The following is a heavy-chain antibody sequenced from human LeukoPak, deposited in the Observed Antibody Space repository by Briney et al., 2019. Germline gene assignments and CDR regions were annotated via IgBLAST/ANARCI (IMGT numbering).Heavy chain of an antibody. D-gene: IGHD2-15*01. CDR2: INDNGGST. CDR1: GFTFSDYY. Sequence: GGSLRLSCAASGFTFSDYYMSWVRQAPGKGLEWVSTINDNGGSTYSADSVKGRFTISRDNSKNTLYLQMNSLRAEDTAVYYCAKFVVTSPKQIDYWGQGTLVTVSS. CDR3: AKFVVTSPKQIDY. V-gene: IGHV3-23*01. J-gene: IGHJ4*02.